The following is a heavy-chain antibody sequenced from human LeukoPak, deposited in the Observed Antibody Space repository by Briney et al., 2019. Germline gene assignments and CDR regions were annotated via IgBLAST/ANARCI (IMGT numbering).Heavy chain of an antibody. CDR3: ARETFYSTYGMDV. CDR2: IYSGGNT. V-gene: IGHV3-66*01. Sequence: GGSLRLSCAASGFTVSTNYMSWVRQAPGKGLEWVSVIYSGGNTYYADSVKGRFTISKDNSKNTLYLQMNSLRPEDTAVYYCARETFYSTYGMDVWGQGTTVTVSS. J-gene: IGHJ6*02. D-gene: IGHD2/OR15-2a*01. CDR1: GFTVSTNY.